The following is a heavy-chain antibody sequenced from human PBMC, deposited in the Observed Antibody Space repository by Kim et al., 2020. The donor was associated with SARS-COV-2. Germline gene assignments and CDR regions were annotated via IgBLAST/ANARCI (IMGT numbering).Heavy chain of an antibody. D-gene: IGHD6-19*01. CDR1: GFTFSSYA. J-gene: IGHJ4*02. CDR3: ARDEWLVSYYFDY. Sequence: GGSLRLSCAASGFTFSSYAMHWVRQAPGKGLEWVAVISYDGSNKYYADSVKGRFTISRDNSKNTLYLQMNILRAEDTAVYYCARDEWLVSYYFDYWGQGTLVTVSS. CDR2: ISYDGSNK. V-gene: IGHV3-30*04.